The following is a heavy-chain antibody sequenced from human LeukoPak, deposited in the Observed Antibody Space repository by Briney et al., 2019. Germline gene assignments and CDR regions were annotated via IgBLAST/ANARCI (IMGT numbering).Heavy chain of an antibody. CDR1: RGSMSSYY. D-gene: IGHD6-13*01. V-gene: IGHV4-59*01. CDR3: ARDGRSSWEVSYAFDI. Sequence: PSETLSLTCTVSRGSMSSYYWSWIRQPPGKGLEWIGYIYYSGSTNYNPSLKSRVTISVDTSKNQFSLKLSSVTAADTAVYYCARDGRSSWEVSYAFDIWGQGTLVTVSS. CDR2: IYYSGST. J-gene: IGHJ3*02.